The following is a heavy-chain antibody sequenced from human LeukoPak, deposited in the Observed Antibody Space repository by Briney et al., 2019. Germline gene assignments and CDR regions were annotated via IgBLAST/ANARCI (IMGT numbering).Heavy chain of an antibody. Sequence: SETLSLTCAVYGGSFSGYYWSWIRQPPGKGLEWIGEISHSGSTNYNPSLKSRVTISVDTSKNQFSLKLSSVTAADTAVYYCARGGVYCSGGSCYFIDYWGQGTLVTVSS. CDR3: ARGGVYCSGGSCYFIDY. V-gene: IGHV4-34*01. J-gene: IGHJ4*02. D-gene: IGHD2-15*01. CDR1: GGSFSGYY. CDR2: ISHSGST.